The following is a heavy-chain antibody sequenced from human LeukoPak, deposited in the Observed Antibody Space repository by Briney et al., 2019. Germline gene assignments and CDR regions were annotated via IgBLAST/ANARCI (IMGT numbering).Heavy chain of an antibody. CDR1: GFTFSDYS. J-gene: IGHJ5*02. CDR3: VRALGTMVRGVIGT. Sequence: TGGSLRLSCAASGFTFSDYSLSWIRQAPGKGLEWVSYITSSGSTIYYADSAKGRFTISRDNAKNSLYLQMNSLRAEDTAVYYCVRALGTMVRGVIGTWGQGTLVTVSS. V-gene: IGHV3-11*04. CDR2: ITSSGSTI. D-gene: IGHD3-10*01.